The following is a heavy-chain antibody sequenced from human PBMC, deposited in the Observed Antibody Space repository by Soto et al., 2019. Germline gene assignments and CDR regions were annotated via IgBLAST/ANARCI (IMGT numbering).Heavy chain of an antibody. V-gene: IGHV4-59*01. D-gene: IGHD3-3*01. CDR2: IYYSGST. J-gene: IGHJ5*02. Sequence: PSETLSLTCAVYGGSFSGYYWSWIRQPPGKGLEWIGYIYYSGSTRYNPSLKSRVTISVDTSKNQYSLKLRSVTAADTAVYYCARASTQHLEFLSSFGPWGQGTLVTVSS. CDR3: ARASTQHLEFLSSFGP. CDR1: GGSFSGYY.